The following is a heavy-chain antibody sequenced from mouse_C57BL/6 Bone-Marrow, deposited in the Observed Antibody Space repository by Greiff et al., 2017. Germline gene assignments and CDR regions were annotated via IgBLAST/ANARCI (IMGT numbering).Heavy chain of an antibody. CDR2: ISSGGSYT. V-gene: IGHV5-6*01. J-gene: IGHJ2*01. CDR3: ARPGGPYYFDY. CDR1: GFSFSSYG. Sequence: EVKLMESGGDLVTPGGSLKLSCAASGFSFSSYGMSWVRQTPDKRLEWVATISSGGSYTYYPDSVKGRFTICRDNAKNHLYLQRSSLKSEDTAMYYSARPGGPYYFDYWGQGTTLTVSS.